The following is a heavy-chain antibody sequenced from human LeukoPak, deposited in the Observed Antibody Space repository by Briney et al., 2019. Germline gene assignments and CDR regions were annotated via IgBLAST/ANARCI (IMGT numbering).Heavy chain of an antibody. V-gene: IGHV1-2*02. CDR2: INPNSGGT. D-gene: IGHD3-3*01. CDR3: ARVTTIFGVVISHDAFDI. J-gene: IGHJ3*02. Sequence: ASVKVSRKASGYTFTGYYMHWVRQAPGQGLEWMGWINPNSGGTNYAQKFQGRVTMTRDTSISTAYMELSRLRSDDTAVYYCARVTTIFGVVISHDAFDIWGQGTMVTVSS. CDR1: GYTFTGYY.